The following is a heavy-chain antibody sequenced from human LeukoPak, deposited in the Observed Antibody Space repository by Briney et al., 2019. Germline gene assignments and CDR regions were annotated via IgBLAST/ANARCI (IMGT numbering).Heavy chain of an antibody. CDR1: GYTLTELS. CDR2: FDPEDGET. J-gene: IGHJ4*02. V-gene: IGHV1-24*01. Sequence: ASVKVSCKVSGYTLTELSMHWVRQDPGTGLEWMGGFDPEDGETIYAQKFQGRVTMTEDTSTDTAYMELSSLRSEDTAVYYCATGPPFSSSWWYFDYWGQGTLVTVSS. D-gene: IGHD6-13*01. CDR3: ATGPPFSSSWWYFDY.